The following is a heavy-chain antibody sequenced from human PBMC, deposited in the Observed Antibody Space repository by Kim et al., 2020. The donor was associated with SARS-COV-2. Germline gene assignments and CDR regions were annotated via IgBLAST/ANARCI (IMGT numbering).Heavy chain of an antibody. J-gene: IGHJ4*02. CDR3: ARRSWQLLFDH. CDR1: GDSFNSDRYY. Sequence: SETLSLTCTVSGDSFNSDRYYWGWIRQPPGKGLEWIASISYSGVPFYNPSLRSRVTISVDRSKDQFSLKVNSVTAADTAVYYCARRSWQLLFDHWGQGNLVTRSS. CDR2: ISYSGVP. V-gene: IGHV4-39*01. D-gene: IGHD1-7*01.